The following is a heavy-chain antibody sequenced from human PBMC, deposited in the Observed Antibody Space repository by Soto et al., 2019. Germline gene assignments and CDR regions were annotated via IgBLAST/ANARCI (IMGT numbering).Heavy chain of an antibody. D-gene: IGHD3-10*01. J-gene: IGHJ4*02. CDR3: AKAPAGHRRSGHFDY. CDR1: GFTFSSYA. Sequence: EVQLLESGGGLVQPGGSLRLSCAASGFTFSSYAMSWVRQATGKGLEWVSAISGSGGSTYYADSVKGRFTISRDNSKNTLYLQMNSLRAEDTAVYYCAKAPAGHRRSGHFDYWGQGTLVTVSS. CDR2: ISGSGGST. V-gene: IGHV3-23*01.